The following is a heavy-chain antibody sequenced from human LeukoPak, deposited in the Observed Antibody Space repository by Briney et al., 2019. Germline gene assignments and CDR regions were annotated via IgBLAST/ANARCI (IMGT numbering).Heavy chain of an antibody. D-gene: IGHD4-17*01. Sequence: DSVMVSCKASGYTFTDYQMYWVRQAPGQGLDWMGWINPNSGDTNYAQKFQDRVILTRDTSISTAYMELTNVRGDDTAVYYCARPNGDYYNWFDSWGQGTLVTVSS. CDR2: INPNSGDT. CDR1: GYTFTDYQ. CDR3: ARPNGDYYNWFDS. V-gene: IGHV1-2*02. J-gene: IGHJ5*01.